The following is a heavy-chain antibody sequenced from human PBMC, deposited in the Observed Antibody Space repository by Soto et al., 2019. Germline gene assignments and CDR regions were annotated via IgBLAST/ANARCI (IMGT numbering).Heavy chain of an antibody. CDR2: IIPIFGTA. CDR1: GGTFSSYA. Sequence: GASVKVYCKASGGTFSSYAISWVRQAPGQGLEWMGGIIPIFGTANYAQKFQGRVTITADESTSTAYMELSSLRSEDTAVYYCARVLPDEPPFDYWGQGTLVTVSS. CDR3: ARVLPDEPPFDY. J-gene: IGHJ4*02. V-gene: IGHV1-69*13.